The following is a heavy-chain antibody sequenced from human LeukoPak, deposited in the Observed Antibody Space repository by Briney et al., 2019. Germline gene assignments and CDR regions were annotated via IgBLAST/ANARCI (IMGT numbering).Heavy chain of an antibody. D-gene: IGHD6-19*01. CDR3: ARIIAGAGTPEYFQH. J-gene: IGHJ1*01. Sequence: SETLSLTCTVSGGSISSGDYYWSWIRQPPGKGLEWIGYIYYSGSTYYNPSLKSRVTISVDTSKNQFSLKLSSVTAADTAVYYCARIIAGAGTPEYFQHWGQGTLVTVSS. V-gene: IGHV4-30-4*01. CDR2: IYYSGST. CDR1: GGSISSGDYY.